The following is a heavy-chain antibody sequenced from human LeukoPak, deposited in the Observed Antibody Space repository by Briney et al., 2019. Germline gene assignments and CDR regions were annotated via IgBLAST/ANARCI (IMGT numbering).Heavy chain of an antibody. J-gene: IGHJ4*02. CDR2: ISGSGGST. CDR3: AKGNSGSYFVYFDY. V-gene: IGHV3-23*01. D-gene: IGHD1-26*01. CDR1: GFTFSSYA. Sequence: GGSLRLSCAASGFTFSSYAMSWVRQAPGKGLEWVSAISGSGGSTYYADSVKGRFTISRDNSKKTLYLQMNSLRAEDTAVYYCAKGNSGSYFVYFDYWGQGTLVTVSS.